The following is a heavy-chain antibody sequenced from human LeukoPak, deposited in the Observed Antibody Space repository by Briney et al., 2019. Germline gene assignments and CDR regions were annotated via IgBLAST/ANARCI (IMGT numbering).Heavy chain of an antibody. D-gene: IGHD4-4*01. CDR1: GASISSYY. J-gene: IGHJ5*02. CDR3: ARHDYSNYPPNNWFDP. Sequence: SETLSLTCTVSGASISSYYWSWIRQPPGKGLEWIGYIYYRGSTSYNPSLKSRVTISVDASKDQLSLKLSSVTAADTAVYYCARHDYSNYPPNNWFDPWGQGILVTVSS. CDR2: IYYRGST. V-gene: IGHV4-59*08.